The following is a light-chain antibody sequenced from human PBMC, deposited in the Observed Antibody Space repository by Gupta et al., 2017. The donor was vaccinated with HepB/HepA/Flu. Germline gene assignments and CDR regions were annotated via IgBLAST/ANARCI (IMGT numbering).Light chain of an antibody. J-gene: IGLJ2*01. Sequence: SSVLSPPPPVSVAPGKTARITCGGDHIGSKSVHWYQQKAGQAPVRVIYTDSDRPSGIPGRFSGSNSGNTATLTITRVGAGDEAGHCCQVWDDRNDQEGAVYDGGTKLTVL. V-gene: IGLV3-21*04. CDR2: TDS. CDR1: HIGSKS. CDR3: QVWDDRNDQEGAV.